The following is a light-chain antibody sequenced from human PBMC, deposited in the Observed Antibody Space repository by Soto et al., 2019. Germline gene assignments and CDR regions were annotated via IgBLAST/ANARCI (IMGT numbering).Light chain of an antibody. Sequence: EIVLTQSPYILSVSPGERATLSCRASPSVTSNLAWYQQKPGQAPRLLIYGASNRATGIPARFSDSGSGTDFTLTISRLEPADFAVYFCHQYDSSLWTFGQGTKVDIK. CDR1: PSVTSN. V-gene: IGKV3-20*01. CDR3: HQYDSSLWT. CDR2: GAS. J-gene: IGKJ1*01.